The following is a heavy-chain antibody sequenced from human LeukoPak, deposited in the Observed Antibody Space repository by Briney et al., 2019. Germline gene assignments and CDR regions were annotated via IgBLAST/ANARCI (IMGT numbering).Heavy chain of an antibody. CDR2: IIPILGIA. CDR3: ASQEVNGAPL. V-gene: IGHV1-69*02. Sequence: SVKVSCKASGYTFTGYYMHWVRQAPGQGLEWMGRIIPILGIANYAQKFQGRVTITADKSTSTAYMELSSLRSEDTAVYYCASQEVNGAPLWGQGTLVTVSS. D-gene: IGHD4-17*01. J-gene: IGHJ4*02. CDR1: GYTFTGYY.